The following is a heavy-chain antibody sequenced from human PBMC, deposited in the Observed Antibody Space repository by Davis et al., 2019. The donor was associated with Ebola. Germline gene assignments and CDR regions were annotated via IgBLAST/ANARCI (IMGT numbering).Heavy chain of an antibody. CDR3: ARDTSF. D-gene: IGHD1-26*01. CDR1: GGSISSYY. CDR2: IYYSGST. Sequence: MPSETLSLTCTVSGGSISSYYWSWIRQPPGKGLEWIGYIYYSGSTNYNPSLKSRVTISVDTSKNQFSLKLSSVTAADTAVYHCARDTSFWGQGTLVTVSS. J-gene: IGHJ4*02. V-gene: IGHV4-59*01.